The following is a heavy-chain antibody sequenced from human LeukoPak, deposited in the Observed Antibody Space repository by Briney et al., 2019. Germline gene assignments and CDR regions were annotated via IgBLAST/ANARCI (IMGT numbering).Heavy chain of an antibody. J-gene: IGHJ2*01. CDR3: ARYSSGWHWYFDL. V-gene: IGHV4-59*01. CDR1: GGSISSYY. CDR2: IYYSGST. Sequence: SETLSLTCTVSGGSISSYYWSWIRQPPGKGLEWIGYIYYSGSTNYNPSLKSRVTISVDTSKNQFSLKLSSVTAADTAVYYCARYSSGWHWYFDLWGRGTLVTVSS. D-gene: IGHD6-19*01.